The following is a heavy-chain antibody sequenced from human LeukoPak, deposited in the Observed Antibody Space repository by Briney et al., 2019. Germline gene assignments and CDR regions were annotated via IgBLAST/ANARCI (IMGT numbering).Heavy chain of an antibody. J-gene: IGHJ5*02. CDR3: ARDFTGSGSGFDP. CDR1: GDSISSYY. CDR2: IHYSGST. V-gene: IGHV4-59*01. D-gene: IGHD3-3*01. Sequence: KSSETLSLTCTVSGDSISSYYWNWIRQPPGKGLEWIGYIHYSGSTNYNPSLKSRVTISVDTSKNQFSLELGSVTAADTAVYYCARDFTGSGSGFDPWGQGTRVTVSS.